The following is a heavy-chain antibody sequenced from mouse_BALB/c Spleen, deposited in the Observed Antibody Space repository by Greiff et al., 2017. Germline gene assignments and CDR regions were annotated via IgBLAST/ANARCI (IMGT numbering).Heavy chain of an antibody. CDR1: GYTFSSYW. CDR2: ILPGSGST. V-gene: IGHV1-9*01. J-gene: IGHJ4*01. D-gene: IGHD2-4*01. Sequence: QVQLKQSGAELMKPGASVKISCKATGYTFSSYWIEWVKQRPGHGLEWIGEILPGSGSTNYNEKFKGKATFTADTSSNTAYMQLSSLTSEDSAVYYCARTRLRLYSMDYWGQGTSVTVSS. CDR3: ARTRLRLYSMDY.